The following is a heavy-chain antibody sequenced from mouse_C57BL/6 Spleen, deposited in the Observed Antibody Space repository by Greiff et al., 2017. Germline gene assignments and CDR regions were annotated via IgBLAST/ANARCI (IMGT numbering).Heavy chain of an antibody. CDR3: ARRLTGSPFDY. Sequence: QVQLQQSGAELVKPGASVKMSCKASGYTFTSYWITWVKQRPGQGLEWIGDIYPGSGSTNYNEKFKSKDTLTVDTSSSTAYMQLSSLTSEDSAVYYCARRLTGSPFDYWGQGTTLTVSS. V-gene: IGHV1-55*01. D-gene: IGHD4-1*01. J-gene: IGHJ2*01. CDR1: GYTFTSYW. CDR2: IYPGSGST.